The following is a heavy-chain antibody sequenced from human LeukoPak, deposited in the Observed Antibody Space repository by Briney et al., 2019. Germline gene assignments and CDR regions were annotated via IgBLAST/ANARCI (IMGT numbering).Heavy chain of an antibody. Sequence: ASVKVSCKASGYTLTAYYLHWVRQAPGQGLEWMGRINPNSGGTTYAQKFQGRVTMTRDTSIGTAYMELSSLRSDDTAVYYCARVAAAGTNYFDYWGQGTLVTVSS. J-gene: IGHJ4*02. CDR2: INPNSGGT. CDR3: ARVAAAGTNYFDY. D-gene: IGHD6-13*01. CDR1: GYTLTAYY. V-gene: IGHV1-2*06.